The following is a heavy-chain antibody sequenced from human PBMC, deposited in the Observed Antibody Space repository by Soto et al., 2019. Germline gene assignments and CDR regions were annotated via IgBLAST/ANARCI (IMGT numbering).Heavy chain of an antibody. CDR1: GFTFSRSA. D-gene: IGHD3-16*01. CDR2: ITGNSAFT. J-gene: IGHJ3*01. V-gene: IGHV3-23*01. CDR3: AKNRDYDYDAFDV. Sequence: GGSLRLSCAGSGFTFSRSAMSWVRQAPGKGLEWVSGITGNSAFTYYADSVKGRFIISRDNSKNTLYLQINTLRVEDTAVYYCAKNRDYDYDAFDVWGQGTVVTVSS.